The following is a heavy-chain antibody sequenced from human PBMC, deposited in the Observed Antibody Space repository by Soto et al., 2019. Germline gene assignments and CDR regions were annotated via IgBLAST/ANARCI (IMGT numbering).Heavy chain of an antibody. Sequence: ASVKVSCKASGYTFTGYYMHWVRQAPGQGLEWMGWINPNSGGTNYAQKFQGWVTMTRDTSISTAYMELSRLRSDDTAVYYCARSENVLRYFDWLLSPDYYYYGIDVWGQGTTFTVSS. CDR1: GYTFTGYY. D-gene: IGHD3-9*01. CDR2: INPNSGGT. J-gene: IGHJ6*02. CDR3: ARSENVLRYFDWLLSPDYYYYGIDV. V-gene: IGHV1-2*04.